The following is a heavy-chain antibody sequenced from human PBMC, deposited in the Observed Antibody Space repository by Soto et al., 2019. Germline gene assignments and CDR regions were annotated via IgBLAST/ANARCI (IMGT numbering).Heavy chain of an antibody. Sequence: PGGSLRLSCAASGFTFSSYGMHWVRQAPGKGLEWVAVIWYDRSNKYYADSVKGRFTISRDNSKNTLYLQMNSLRAEDTAVYYCAREGETGTTTNYYYYYYMDVWGKGTTVTVSS. CDR3: AREGETGTTTNYYYYYYMDV. CDR1: GFTFSSYG. J-gene: IGHJ6*03. CDR2: IWYDRSNK. V-gene: IGHV3-33*01. D-gene: IGHD1-7*01.